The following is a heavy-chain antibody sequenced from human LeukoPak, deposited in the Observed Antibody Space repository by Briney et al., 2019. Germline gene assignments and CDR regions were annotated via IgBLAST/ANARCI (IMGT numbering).Heavy chain of an antibody. CDR1: GYTFTGYY. D-gene: IGHD2-21*01. CDR3: ARDQEHMYCGGDCYSGFDY. CDR2: INPNSGGT. V-gene: IGHV1-2*02. Sequence: GASVKVSCKASGYTFTGYYIHWVRQAPGQGLEWMGWINPNSGGTNYAQKFQGRVTMTRDTSISTAYMELSRLRSDDTAVFYCARDQEHMYCGGDCYSGFDYWAREPWSPSPQ. J-gene: IGHJ4*02.